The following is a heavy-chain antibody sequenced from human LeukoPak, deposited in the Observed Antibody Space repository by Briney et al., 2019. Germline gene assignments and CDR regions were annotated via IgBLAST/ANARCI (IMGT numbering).Heavy chain of an antibody. Sequence: RSGGSLRLSCAASGFTFSSYGMHRVRQAPGKGLEWVAVISYDGSNKYYADSVKGRFTISRDNSKNTLYLQMNSLRAEDTAVYYCAKDQWTLARELLLEGMWFDYWGQGTLVTVSS. CDR3: AKDQWTLARELLLEGMWFDY. J-gene: IGHJ4*02. D-gene: IGHD1-26*01. CDR1: GFTFSSYG. CDR2: ISYDGSNK. V-gene: IGHV3-30*18.